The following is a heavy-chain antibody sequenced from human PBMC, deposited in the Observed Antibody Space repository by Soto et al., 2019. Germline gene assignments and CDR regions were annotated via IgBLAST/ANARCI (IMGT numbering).Heavy chain of an antibody. J-gene: IGHJ6*02. CDR2: ISYDGSNK. D-gene: IGHD6-13*01. V-gene: IGHV3-30-3*01. CDR1: GFTFSSYA. CDR3: ARDARSSSWVDYYYGMDV. Sequence: GGSLRLSCAASGFTFSSYAMHWVRQAPGKGLEWVAVISYDGSNKYYADSVKGRFTISRDNSKNTLYLQMNSLRAEDTAVYYCARDARSSSWVDYYYGMDVWGQGTTVTVSS.